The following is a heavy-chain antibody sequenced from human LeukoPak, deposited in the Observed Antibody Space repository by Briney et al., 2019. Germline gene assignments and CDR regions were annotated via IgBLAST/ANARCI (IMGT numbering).Heavy chain of an antibody. D-gene: IGHD6-19*01. J-gene: IGHJ4*02. V-gene: IGHV4-39*07. Sequence: SETLSLTCTVSGGSISSSSYYWGWIRQPPGKALGRIGSVYYSGTTSYNPSLKSRVTISVDMSKNHFSLRLRSVTAADTAMYYCARGTLYRGWSYYLDFWGQGSQVTVSS. CDR1: GGSISSSSYY. CDR2: VYYSGTT. CDR3: ARGTLYRGWSYYLDF.